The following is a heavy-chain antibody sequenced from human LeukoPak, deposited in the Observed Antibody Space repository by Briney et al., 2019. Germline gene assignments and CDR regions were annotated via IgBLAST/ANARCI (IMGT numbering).Heavy chain of an antibody. CDR1: GGTFSSYA. CDR3: AASGYSTSPLDC. CDR2: IIPIFGAA. J-gene: IGHJ4*02. Sequence: GASVKVSCKASGGTFSSYAISWVRQAPGQGLEWMGRIIPIFGAANYAQKFQGRVTITTDESTSTAYMELSSLRSEDTAVYYCAASGYSTSPLDCWGQGTLVTVSS. D-gene: IGHD3-22*01. V-gene: IGHV1-69*05.